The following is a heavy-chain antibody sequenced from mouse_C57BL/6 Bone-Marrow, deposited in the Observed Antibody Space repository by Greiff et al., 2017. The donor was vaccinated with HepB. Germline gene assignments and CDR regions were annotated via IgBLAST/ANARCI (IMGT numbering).Heavy chain of an antibody. V-gene: IGHV5-4*03. J-gene: IGHJ1*03. CDR2: ISDGGSYT. CDR1: GFTFSSYA. Sequence: EVMLVESGGGLVKPGGSLKLSCAASGFTFSSYAMSWVRQTPEKRLEWVATISDGGSYTYYPDNVKGRFTISRVNAKNNLYLQMSHLKSEDTAMYYCASTVVGYFDVWGTGTTVTVSS. D-gene: IGHD1-1*01. CDR3: ASTVVGYFDV.